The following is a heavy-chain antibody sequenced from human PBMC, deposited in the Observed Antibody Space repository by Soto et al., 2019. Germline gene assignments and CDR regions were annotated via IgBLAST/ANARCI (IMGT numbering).Heavy chain of an antibody. Sequence: SETLSLTCTVSGGSISSYYWSWIRQPPGKGLEWIGYIYYSGSTNYNPSLKSRVTISVDTSKNQFSLKLSSVTAADTAVYYCARNLGYCTNGVCSNYYYYYMDVWGKGTTVTVSS. CDR2: IYYSGST. D-gene: IGHD2-8*01. V-gene: IGHV4-59*08. J-gene: IGHJ6*03. CDR1: GGSISSYY. CDR3: ARNLGYCTNGVCSNYYYYYMDV.